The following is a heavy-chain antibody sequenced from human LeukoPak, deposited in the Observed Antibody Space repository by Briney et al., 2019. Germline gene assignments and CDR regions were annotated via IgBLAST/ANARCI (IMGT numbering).Heavy chain of an antibody. CDR2: INPNSGGT. Sequence: ASVKVSCKASGYTFTGYYMHWVRQAPGQGLEWMGWINPNSGGTNYAQKFQGRVTMTRDTSINTAYMELSSLRSEDTAVCYCARAPLLADYWGQGTLVTVSS. D-gene: IGHD2-21*01. CDR3: ARAPLLADY. J-gene: IGHJ4*02. V-gene: IGHV1-2*02. CDR1: GYTFTGYY.